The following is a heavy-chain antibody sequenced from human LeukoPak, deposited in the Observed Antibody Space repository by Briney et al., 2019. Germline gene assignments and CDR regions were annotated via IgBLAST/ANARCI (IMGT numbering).Heavy chain of an antibody. J-gene: IGHJ4*02. CDR3: ARGSSPWPFDY. V-gene: IGHV4-59*01. CDR1: GGSISSYY. Sequence: SETLSLTCTVSGGSISSYYWSWIRQPPGKGLEWIGYIYYSGGTNYNPSPKSRVTISVDTSKNQFSLKLSSVTAADTAVYYCARGSSPWPFDYWGQGTLVTVSS. D-gene: IGHD6-6*01. CDR2: IYYSGGT.